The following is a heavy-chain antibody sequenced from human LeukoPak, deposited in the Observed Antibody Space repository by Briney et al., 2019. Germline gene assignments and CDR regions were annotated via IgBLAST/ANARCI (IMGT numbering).Heavy chain of an antibody. CDR2: IDPNNGDT. Sequence: GASVKVSCKTSGYLFTGYHMHWVRQAPGQRPEWMGWIDPNNGDTMYAQKFQGRVTMTRDTSINTAYMELSGLTSDDTAFYSCARAAGRNSGWFPPAHWGQGTLVTVSS. D-gene: IGHD3-22*01. CDR3: ARAAGRNSGWFPPAH. V-gene: IGHV1-2*02. J-gene: IGHJ4*02. CDR1: GYLFTGYH.